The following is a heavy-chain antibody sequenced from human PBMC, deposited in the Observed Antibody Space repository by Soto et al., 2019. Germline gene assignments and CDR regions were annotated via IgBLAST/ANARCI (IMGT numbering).Heavy chain of an antibody. CDR2: IGHIETT. V-gene: IGHV4-30-2*06. D-gene: IGHD3-3*01. CDR1: GVEMTYGGYS. Sequence: TRPLTRSAPGVEMTYGGYSWGWIRQSPEKGLEWLGHIGHIETTYYTTSFKSRLYLSIHRTRNQFSPSLSSLTAADKAVYDCARGGRSGSFEVWGQGIQVSVST. CDR3: ARGGRSGSFEV. J-gene: IGHJ4*02.